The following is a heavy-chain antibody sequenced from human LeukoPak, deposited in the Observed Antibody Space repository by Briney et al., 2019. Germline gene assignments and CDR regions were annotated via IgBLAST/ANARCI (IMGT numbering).Heavy chain of an antibody. CDR1: GFSLSTSGVG. Sequence: SGPTLVKPTQTLTLTCTFSGFSLSTSGVGVGWIRQPPGKALEWLALIYWDDDKRYSPSLKSRLTITKDTSKNQVVLTMTNMDPVDTATYYCAHQATYSSSWYGLNNWFDPWGQGTLVTVSS. V-gene: IGHV2-5*02. J-gene: IGHJ5*02. CDR3: AHQATYSSSWYGLNNWFDP. D-gene: IGHD6-13*01. CDR2: IYWDDDK.